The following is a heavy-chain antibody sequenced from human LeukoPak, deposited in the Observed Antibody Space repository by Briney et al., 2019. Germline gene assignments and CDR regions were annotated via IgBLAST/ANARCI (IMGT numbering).Heavy chain of an antibody. CDR1: GFTLSNNW. D-gene: IGHD2-15*01. CDR2: VKKDASEK. CDR3: ATLYGGQRADGY. Sequence: GGSLRLSCEASGFTLSNNWMTWVRQAPGKGLEWVASVKKDASEKYYVDSVKGRFTISRDNSKNTLYLQMNSLRTEDTAVYYCATLYGGQRADGYWGQGTLVTVSS. V-gene: IGHV3-7*03. J-gene: IGHJ4*02.